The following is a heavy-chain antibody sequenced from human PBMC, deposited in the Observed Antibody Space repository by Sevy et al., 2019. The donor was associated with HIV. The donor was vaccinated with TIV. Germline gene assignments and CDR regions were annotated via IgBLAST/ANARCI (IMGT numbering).Heavy chain of an antibody. J-gene: IGHJ4*02. Sequence: GGSLRLSCAASGFTFSSYAMHWVRRAPEKGLEWVAVVSYDGSNKYYADSVKGRFTISRDNSKNTLYLQMNSLRAEDTAVYYCARDLHSSGWYYFDYWGQGTLVTVSS. V-gene: IGHV3-30-3*01. CDR3: ARDLHSSGWYYFDY. D-gene: IGHD6-19*01. CDR2: VSYDGSNK. CDR1: GFTFSSYA.